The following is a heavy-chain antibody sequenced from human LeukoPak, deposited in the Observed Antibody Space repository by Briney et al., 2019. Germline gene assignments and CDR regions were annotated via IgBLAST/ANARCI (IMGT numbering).Heavy chain of an antibody. D-gene: IGHD5-12*01. V-gene: IGHV1-18*04. J-gene: IGHJ4*02. CDR1: GYSFTVYY. CDR2: ISANNGYT. Sequence: ASVKVSCKASGYSFTVYYMHWVRQAPGQGLEWMGWISANNGYTNYAQKFQGRVTMTTDTSTSTAYMELRSLRSDDTAVYYCARNRGYSDYESLGYWGRGTLVIVSS. CDR3: ARNRGYSDYESLGY.